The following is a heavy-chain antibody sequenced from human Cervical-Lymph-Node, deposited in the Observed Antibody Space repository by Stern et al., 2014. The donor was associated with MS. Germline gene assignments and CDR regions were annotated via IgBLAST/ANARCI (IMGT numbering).Heavy chain of an antibody. D-gene: IGHD3-3*01. CDR3: AHRPHDDFWSGYYTH. CDR2: IYWDDDK. V-gene: IGHV2-5*02. J-gene: IGHJ4*02. CDR1: GFSLRTSGVG. Sequence: QVTLRESGPTLVKPTQTLTLTCTFSGFSLRTSGVGVGWIRQPPGKALEWLALIYWDDDKLYSPSLKTRLTITKDTSKNQVVLTMTNMDPVDTATYYCAHRPHDDFWSGYYTHWGQGSLVTVSS.